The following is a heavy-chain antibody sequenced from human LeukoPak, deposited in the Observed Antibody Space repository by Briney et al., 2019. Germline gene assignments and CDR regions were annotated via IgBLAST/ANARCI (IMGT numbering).Heavy chain of an antibody. CDR3: ASIGPPAPASGDDP. D-gene: IGHD3-3*01. V-gene: IGHV4-39*01. Sequence: SETLSLTCTVSGGSISSSSYYWGWIRQPPGKGLXXXXXIYYSGSTYYNPSLKSRVTISVDTSKNQFSLKLSSVTAADTAVYYCASIGPPAPASGDDPWGQGTLVTVSS. CDR1: GGSISSSSYY. J-gene: IGHJ5*02. CDR2: IYYSGST.